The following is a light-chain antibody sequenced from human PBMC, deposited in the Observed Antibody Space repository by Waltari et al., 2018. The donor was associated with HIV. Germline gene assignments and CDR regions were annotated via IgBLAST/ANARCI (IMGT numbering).Light chain of an antibody. CDR1: VSIDNSH. CDR2: GAA. V-gene: IGKV3-20*01. J-gene: IGKJ1*01. CDR3: QQYASSPVT. Sequence: EVVLTQSPDILSLSPGDRVSLSCRATVSIDNSHLAWYQQKPGQSPRLLIYGAATRARGVPERFSGSGSGTAFTLAISRLEPDDFAVYYCQQYASSPVTFGQGARV.